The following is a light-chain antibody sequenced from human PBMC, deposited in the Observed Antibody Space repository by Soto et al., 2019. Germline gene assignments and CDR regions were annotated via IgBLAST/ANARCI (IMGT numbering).Light chain of an antibody. CDR2: DNN. Sequence: QSVLTQPPSVSAAPGQKVTISCSGSSSNIRNNYVSWYQQPPGTAPKLLIYDNNKRPSGIPDRFSGSKSGTSATLGITGLQTGDEADYYCGTWDSSLSAYVFGTGTKV. CDR3: GTWDSSLSAYV. V-gene: IGLV1-51*01. CDR1: SSNIRNNY. J-gene: IGLJ1*01.